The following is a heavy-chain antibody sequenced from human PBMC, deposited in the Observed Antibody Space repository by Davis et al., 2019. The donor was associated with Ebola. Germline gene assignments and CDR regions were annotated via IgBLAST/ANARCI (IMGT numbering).Heavy chain of an antibody. V-gene: IGHV3-23*01. J-gene: IGHJ4*02. CDR1: GFTFDSYS. CDR3: ATPFY. CDR2: ISGRDVGT. Sequence: PGGSLRLSCVASGFTFDSYSMSWVRQAPGKGLEWVSGISGRDVGTDYADSVKGRFTISRDNSKNTLYLQMNSLRAEDTAVYYCATPFYWGQGTLVTVSS.